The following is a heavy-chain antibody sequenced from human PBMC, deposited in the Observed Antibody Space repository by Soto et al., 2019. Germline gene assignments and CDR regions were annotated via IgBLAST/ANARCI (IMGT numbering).Heavy chain of an antibody. D-gene: IGHD5-18*01. CDR3: ARDSGYSYGFPFDY. CDR2: IYYSGST. CDR1: GGSVSSGSYY. V-gene: IGHV4-61*01. J-gene: IGHJ4*02. Sequence: SETLSLTCTVSGGSVSSGSYYWSWIRQPPGKGLEWIGYIYYSGSTNYNPSLKSRVTISVDTSKNQFSLKLSSVTAADTAVYYCARDSGYSYGFPFDYWGQGTLVTVSS.